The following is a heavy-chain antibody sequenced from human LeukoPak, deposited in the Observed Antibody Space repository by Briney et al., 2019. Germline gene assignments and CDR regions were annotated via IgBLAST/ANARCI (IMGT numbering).Heavy chain of an antibody. CDR1: GGSFSGYY. Sequence: SETLSLTCAVYGGSFSGYYWSWIRQPPGKGLEWIGEINHSGSTNYNPSLKSRVTISVDTSKNQFSLKLNSVTAADTAVYYCARAYSSSWQVAWGQGTLVTVSS. D-gene: IGHD6-13*01. J-gene: IGHJ5*02. V-gene: IGHV4-34*01. CDR3: ARAYSSSWQVA. CDR2: INHSGST.